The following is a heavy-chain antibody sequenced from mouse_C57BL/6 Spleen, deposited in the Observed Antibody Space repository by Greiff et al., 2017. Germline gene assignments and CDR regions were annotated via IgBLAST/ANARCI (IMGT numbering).Heavy chain of an antibody. D-gene: IGHD2-2*01. J-gene: IGHJ4*01. Sequence: EVQLVESGGGLVKPGGSLKLSCAASGFTFSSYAMSWVRQTPEKRLEWVATISDGGSYTYYPDNVKGRFTISRDNAKNNLYLQVSHLKSEDTAMYYCARELGYDDAMDYWGQGTSVTVSS. CDR2: ISDGGSYT. CDR3: ARELGYDDAMDY. CDR1: GFTFSSYA. V-gene: IGHV5-4*01.